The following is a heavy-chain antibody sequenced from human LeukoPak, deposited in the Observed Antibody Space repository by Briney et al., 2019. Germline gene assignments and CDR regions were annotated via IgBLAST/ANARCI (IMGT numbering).Heavy chain of an antibody. CDR1: GGSFSGYY. V-gene: IGHV4-34*01. Sequence: SETLSLTCAVYGGSFSGYYWSWIRQPPGKGLEWIGEINHSGSTNYNPSLKSRVTISVDTSKNQFSLKLSSVTAADTAVYYCASRSSSGYYSYWGQGTLVTVSS. CDR2: INHSGST. D-gene: IGHD3-22*01. J-gene: IGHJ4*02. CDR3: ASRSSSGYYSY.